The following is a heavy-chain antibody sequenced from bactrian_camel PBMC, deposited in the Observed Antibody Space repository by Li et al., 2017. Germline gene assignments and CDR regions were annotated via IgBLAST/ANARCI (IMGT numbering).Heavy chain of an antibody. V-gene: IGHV3S1*01. J-gene: IGHJ4*01. CDR1: GFTFSSYW. CDR3: PIRGIWDAY. CDR2: ISSDGGST. D-gene: IGHD1*01. Sequence: HVQLVESGGGSVQVGGSVRLSCAASGFTFSSYWMAWVRQAPGKGVEWVSNISSDGGSTYYADSVKGRFTISRDNAKNTMYLQMNSLKTEDTAMYYCPIRGIWDAYWGQGTQVTVS.